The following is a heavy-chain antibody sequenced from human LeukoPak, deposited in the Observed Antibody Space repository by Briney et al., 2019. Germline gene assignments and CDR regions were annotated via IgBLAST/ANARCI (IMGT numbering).Heavy chain of an antibody. D-gene: IGHD3-22*01. Sequence: SGTLSLTCAVSGGSISTNNWWTWVRQPPGKGLEWIGEIHHSGSTNYNPSLKSRVTISVDTSKNQFSLKLSSVTAADTAVYYCARHGPFNYYVDSSGYYWGGRYRNFDYWGQGTLVTVSS. CDR3: ARHGPFNYYVDSSGYYWGGRYRNFDY. CDR1: GGSISTNNW. J-gene: IGHJ4*02. V-gene: IGHV4-4*02. CDR2: IHHSGST.